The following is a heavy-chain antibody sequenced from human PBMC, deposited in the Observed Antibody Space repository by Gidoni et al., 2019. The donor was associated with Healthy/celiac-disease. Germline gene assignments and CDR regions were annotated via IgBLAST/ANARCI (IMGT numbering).Heavy chain of an antibody. CDR1: GFTFSDYY. D-gene: IGHD3-22*01. J-gene: IGHJ3*02. CDR3: ARTITMIVVGMRGDAFDI. Sequence: QVQLVESGGGLVKPGGSLRLSCAASGFTFSDYYMSWIRQAPGKGLEWVSYISSSSSYTNYADSVKGRFTISRDNAKNSLYLQMNSLRAEDTAVYYCARTITMIVVGMRGDAFDIWGQGTMVTVSS. CDR2: ISSSSSYT. V-gene: IGHV3-11*06.